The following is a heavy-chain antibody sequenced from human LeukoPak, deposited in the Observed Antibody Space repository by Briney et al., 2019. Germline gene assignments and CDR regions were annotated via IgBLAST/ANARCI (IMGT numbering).Heavy chain of an antibody. D-gene: IGHD3-10*01. Sequence: SETLSLTCVVSGDSISSAAYSWSWIRQPPGKSLEWIGYIFHTGSTFYNPSLKSRVTISVDNSKNQFSLRLTSVTAADTAVYYCARELWFANAPGSWLDPWGQGTLVTVSS. CDR2: IFHTGST. V-gene: IGHV4-30-2*01. J-gene: IGHJ5*02. CDR1: GDSISSAAYS. CDR3: ARELWFANAPGSWLDP.